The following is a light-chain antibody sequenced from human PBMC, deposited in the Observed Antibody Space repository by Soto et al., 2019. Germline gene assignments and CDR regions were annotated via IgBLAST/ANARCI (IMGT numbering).Light chain of an antibody. Sequence: DIQMTQSPSSLSASVGDRVTIACRASQGISNNLAWYQQKPGKVPKLLIYAASTLQSGVPSRFSGSGSGTDFTLTISSLRPEYVATYYWQKYSSAYTFGGGTKVEIK. CDR1: QGISNN. CDR2: AAS. V-gene: IGKV1-27*01. CDR3: QKYSSAYT. J-gene: IGKJ4*01.